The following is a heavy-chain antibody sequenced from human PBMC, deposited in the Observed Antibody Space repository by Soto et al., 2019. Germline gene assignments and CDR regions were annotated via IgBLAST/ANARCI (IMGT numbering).Heavy chain of an antibody. Sequence: EVQLVESGGGLVQPGGSLRLSCAASGFTFSSYSMNWVRQAPGKGLEWVSSISSSSSNIYYADSVKGRFTISRDNAKNSLYLKMNILRAEDTAVYYCGRARKAAAGTSLAYFDYWGQGTLVTVSS. CDR3: GRARKAAAGTSLAYFDY. V-gene: IGHV3-21*01. D-gene: IGHD6-13*01. CDR1: GFTFSSYS. CDR2: ISSSSSNI. J-gene: IGHJ4*02.